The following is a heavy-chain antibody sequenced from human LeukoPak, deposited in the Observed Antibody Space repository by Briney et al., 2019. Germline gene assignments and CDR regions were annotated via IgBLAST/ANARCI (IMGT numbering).Heavy chain of an antibody. Sequence: PGGSLRLSCAASGFTFSDYSMNWVRQAPGKGLEWVSSISRNSRHVYYGGSVWGRFTISRDNAKNSLYLQMNSLRAEDTAVYYCAREGNDYGDYWGQGTLVTVSS. D-gene: IGHD2-8*01. J-gene: IGHJ4*02. CDR1: GFTFSDYS. CDR3: AREGNDYGDY. V-gene: IGHV3-21*01. CDR2: ISRNSRHV.